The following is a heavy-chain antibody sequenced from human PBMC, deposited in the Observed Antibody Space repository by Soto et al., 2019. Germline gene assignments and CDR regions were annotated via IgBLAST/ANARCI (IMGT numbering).Heavy chain of an antibody. V-gene: IGHV2-5*02. J-gene: IGHJ4*02. CDR1: GFSLSTSGVG. D-gene: IGHD2-15*01. CDR2: IYWDDDK. CDR3: AHRLADESGGDFDY. Sequence: QITLKESGPTLVKPTQTLTLTCTFSGFSLSTSGVGVGWIRQPPGKALEWLALIYWDDDKRYSPSLKSRLTITKDTSKNQVVLTMTNMDTVDTATYYCAHRLADESGGDFDYWGQGTLVTVSS.